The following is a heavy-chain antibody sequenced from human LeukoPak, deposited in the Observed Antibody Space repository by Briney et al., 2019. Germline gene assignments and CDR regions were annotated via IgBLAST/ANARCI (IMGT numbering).Heavy chain of an antibody. J-gene: IGHJ4*02. D-gene: IGHD1-26*01. CDR2: IYYSGST. V-gene: IGHV4-61*01. CDR1: GGSVSSGSYY. CDR3: AKLHIVGATSGEIDY. Sequence: SETLSLTCTVSGGSVSSGSYYWSWIRQPPGKGLEWIGYIYYSGSTNYNPSLKSRVTISVDTSKNQFSLKLSSVTAADTAVYYCAKLHIVGATSGEIDYWGQGTLVTVSS.